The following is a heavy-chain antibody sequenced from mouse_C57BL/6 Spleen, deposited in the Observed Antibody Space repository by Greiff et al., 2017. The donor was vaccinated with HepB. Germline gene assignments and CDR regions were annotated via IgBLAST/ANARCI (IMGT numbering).Heavy chain of an antibody. V-gene: IGHV14-4*01. CDR2: IDPEKGDT. CDR1: GFNVKDDY. Sequence: VQLQQSGAELVRPGASVKLSCTASGFNVKDDYMHWVKQRPEPGLEWIGWIDPEKGDTEYASKFQGKATITADTSSHTAYLQLRSLTSEDTAVYYCTTLYSKGFAYWGQVTLVTVSA. CDR3: TTLYSKGFAY. J-gene: IGHJ3*01. D-gene: IGHD2-5*01.